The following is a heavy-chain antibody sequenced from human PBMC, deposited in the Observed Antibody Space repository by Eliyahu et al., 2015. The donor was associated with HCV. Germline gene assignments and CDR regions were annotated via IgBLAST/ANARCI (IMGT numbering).Heavy chain of an antibody. D-gene: IGHD3-9*01. Sequence: QVQLQESGPGLVKPSQTLSLTCTVXGGSIXSGSXYWSWIRQPAGKGLEWIGRIYTSGSTNYNPSLKSQVTISVDTSKNQFSLKLSSVTAADTAVYYCARDHKTYYDILTGYGAFDIWGQGTMVTVSS. J-gene: IGHJ3*02. CDR3: ARDHKTYYDILTGYGAFDI. V-gene: IGHV4-61*02. CDR1: GGSIXSGSXY. CDR2: IYTSGST.